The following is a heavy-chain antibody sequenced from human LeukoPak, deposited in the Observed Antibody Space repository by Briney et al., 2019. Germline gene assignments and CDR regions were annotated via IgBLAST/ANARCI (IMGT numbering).Heavy chain of an antibody. CDR2: ISSSSSTI. CDR3: ARGGAEVGATTPVPRNFDY. J-gene: IGHJ4*02. V-gene: IGHV3-48*04. Sequence: PGGSLRLSCAASGFTFSSYSMNWVREAPGKGLGWVSYISSSSSTIYSADSLRGGFTISRANAKTSMYLQMNSPRAENTAAYYCARGGAEVGATTPVPRNFDYWGQGTLVTVSS. D-gene: IGHD1-26*01. CDR1: GFTFSSYS.